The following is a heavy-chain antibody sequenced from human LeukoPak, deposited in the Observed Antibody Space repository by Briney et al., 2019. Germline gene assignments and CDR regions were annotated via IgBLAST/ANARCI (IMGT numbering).Heavy chain of an antibody. J-gene: IGHJ5*02. CDR2: IRYDGSNK. CDR3: ARTVSSSWYVLFGSGMSNWFDP. V-gene: IGHV3-33*01. D-gene: IGHD6-13*01. Sequence: GGSLRLSCAASGFTFSSYGMHWVRQAPGKGLEWVAFIRYDGSNKYYADSVKGRFTISRDNSKNTLYLQMNSLRAEDTAVYYCARTVSSSWYVLFGSGMSNWFDPWGQGTLVTVSS. CDR1: GFTFSSYG.